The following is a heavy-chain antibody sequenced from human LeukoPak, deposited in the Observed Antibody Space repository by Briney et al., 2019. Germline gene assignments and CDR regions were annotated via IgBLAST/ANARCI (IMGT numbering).Heavy chain of an antibody. CDR2: IYYTGST. J-gene: IGHJ4*02. CDR3: ARPHPLYSAGSYVF. D-gene: IGHD3-10*01. CDR1: GGSISNYF. V-gene: IGHV4-59*08. Sequence: PSETLSLTCTVSGGSISNYFWSWIRQPPGKGLEWIGYIYYTGSTNYNPSLKSRVTISVDTSKNQFSLKLNSVTAADTAVYYCARPHPLYSAGSYVFWGQGILVTVSS.